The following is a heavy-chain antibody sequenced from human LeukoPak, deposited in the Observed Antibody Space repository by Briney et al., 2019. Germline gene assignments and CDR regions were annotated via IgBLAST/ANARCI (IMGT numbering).Heavy chain of an antibody. CDR3: ARALIVVVPAATHNWFDP. J-gene: IGHJ5*02. Sequence: ASVKVSCKASGGTFSSYAISWVRQAPGQGLEWVGGIIPIFGTANYAQKFQGRVTITADESTSTAYMELSSLRSEDTAVYYCARALIVVVPAATHNWFDPWGQGTLVTVSS. V-gene: IGHV1-69*13. D-gene: IGHD2-2*01. CDR1: GGTFSSYA. CDR2: IIPIFGTA.